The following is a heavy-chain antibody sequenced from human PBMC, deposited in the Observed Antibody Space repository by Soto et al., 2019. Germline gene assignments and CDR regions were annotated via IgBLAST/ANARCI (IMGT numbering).Heavy chain of an antibody. CDR1: GYTFTRYT. CDR3: AIFGGSVSG. Sequence: QVQLVQSGAEVKKPGASVKVSCKASGYTFTRYTMYWVRQAPGQRLECMGWINAGNDNIKYSQKFQGRVTITTDTSASTAYMDLPSLRSEDTAVYYCAIFGGSVSGWGQGTLVTVSS. CDR2: INAGNDNI. D-gene: IGHD3-10*01. J-gene: IGHJ4*02. V-gene: IGHV1-3*01.